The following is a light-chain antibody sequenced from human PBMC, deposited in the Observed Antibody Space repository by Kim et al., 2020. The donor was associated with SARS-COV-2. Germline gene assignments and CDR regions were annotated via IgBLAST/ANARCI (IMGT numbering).Light chain of an antibody. CDR2: AAS. CDR1: QSITNW. CDR3: QQYSGSSPP. Sequence: ASVGDRITSPCRASQSITNWVAWYQQKPGKAPKLRIYAASTLENGVPSRFSGSGSGTEFTLTISSLQPDDVATYYCQQYSGSSPPFGGGTKVDIK. V-gene: IGKV1-5*03. J-gene: IGKJ4*01.